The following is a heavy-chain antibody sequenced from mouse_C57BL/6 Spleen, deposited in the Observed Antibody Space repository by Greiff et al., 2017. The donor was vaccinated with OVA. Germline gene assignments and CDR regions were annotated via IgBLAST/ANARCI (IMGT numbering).Heavy chain of an antibody. CDR2: IDPSDSYT. D-gene: IGHD2-1*01. Sequence: QVQLQQPGAELVMPGASVKLSCKASGYTFTSYWMHWVKQRPGQGLEWIGEIDPSDSYTNYNQNFKGKSTLTVDKSSSTAYMQLSSLTSEDSAVYYCARGDYGSLDYWGQGTTLTVSS. V-gene: IGHV1-69*01. CDR3: ARGDYGSLDY. J-gene: IGHJ2*01. CDR1: GYTFTSYW.